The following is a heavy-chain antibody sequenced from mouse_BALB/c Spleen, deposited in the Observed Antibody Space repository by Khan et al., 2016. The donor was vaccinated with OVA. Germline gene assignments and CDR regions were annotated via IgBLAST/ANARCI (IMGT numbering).Heavy chain of an antibody. D-gene: IGHD2-1*01. CDR2: INPTNGGT. CDR1: GYTFTNFY. V-gene: IGHV1S81*02. J-gene: IGHJ3*01. CDR3: TRSPRYYGNSNQAGFAY. Sequence: QVQLQQPGAELVKPGASVKLSCKASGYTFTNFYMYWVRQRPGQGLEWIGQINPTNGGTNFNEKFKTKATLTVDKSSSTAYMQLSSLTSEDSAVYYCTRSPRYYGNSNQAGFAYWGQGTLVTVSA.